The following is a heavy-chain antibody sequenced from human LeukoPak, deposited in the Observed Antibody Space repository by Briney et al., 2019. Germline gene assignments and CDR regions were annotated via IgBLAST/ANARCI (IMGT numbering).Heavy chain of an antibody. Sequence: PSETLSLTCSVSGASVTMGSYYWAWIRQPPGKGLEWIGTFHFSGSTYYNPSLKSRVTISVDTSKNSVSLMLRSVTAADTAVYFCARPFQDHDKGTFFYFFDFWGQGILVTVSS. CDR3: ARPFQDHDKGTFFYFFDF. D-gene: IGHD2/OR15-2a*01. J-gene: IGHJ4*02. CDR2: FHFSGST. CDR1: GASVTMGSYY. V-gene: IGHV4-39*01.